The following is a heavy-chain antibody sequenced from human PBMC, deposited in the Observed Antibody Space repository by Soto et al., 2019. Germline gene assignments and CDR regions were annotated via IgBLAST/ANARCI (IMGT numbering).Heavy chain of an antibody. Sequence: ASVNVSCKASGYTFTSYGISWVRQAPGQGLEWIGWISAYNGNTNYAQKLQGRVTMTTDTSTSTAYMELRSLRSDDTAVYYCARLGYCSSTSCWGWFDPWGQGTLVTVSS. CDR1: GYTFTSYG. CDR3: ARLGYCSSTSCWGWFDP. J-gene: IGHJ5*02. D-gene: IGHD2-2*01. V-gene: IGHV1-18*01. CDR2: ISAYNGNT.